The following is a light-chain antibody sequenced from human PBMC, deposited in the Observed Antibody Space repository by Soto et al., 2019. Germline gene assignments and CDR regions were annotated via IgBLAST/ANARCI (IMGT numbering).Light chain of an antibody. J-gene: IGLJ3*02. Sequence: QSVLTQPRSVSGSPGQSVIISCTGTSSDVGGYKYVSWYQQHPGKAPKLVIYDVSERPSGVPDRFSGSKSGNTDSLTNSGLQAEDEADYHCCSYAGSSVWVFGGGTKLTVL. V-gene: IGLV2-11*01. CDR2: DVS. CDR1: SSDVGGYKY. CDR3: CSYAGSSVWV.